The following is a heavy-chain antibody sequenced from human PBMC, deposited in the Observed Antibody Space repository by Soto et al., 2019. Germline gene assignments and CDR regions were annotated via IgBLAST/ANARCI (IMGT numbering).Heavy chain of an antibody. J-gene: IGHJ4*02. Sequence: QVQLEQSGAEVKRPGASVKVSCKASGYTFTGYYMSWMRQAPGQGLEWMGWINPNSGGTNYAQKFQGRVTMTRDASTSTVHMELSRLTSDDTAVYYCARGRVYDYVWGSFDYWGQGTLVTVSS. CDR3: ARGRVYDYVWGSFDY. V-gene: IGHV1-2*02. CDR1: GYTFTGYY. D-gene: IGHD3-16*01. CDR2: INPNSGGT.